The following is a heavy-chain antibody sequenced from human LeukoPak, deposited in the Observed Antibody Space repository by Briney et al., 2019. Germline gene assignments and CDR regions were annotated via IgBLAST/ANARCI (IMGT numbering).Heavy chain of an antibody. CDR3: AKDTHPLPYGSGRGRFDP. J-gene: IGHJ5*02. V-gene: IGHV3-9*01. Sequence: PGRSLRLSCAASGFTFDDYAMHWVRQAPGKGLEWVSGISWNSGSIGYADSVKGRFTISRDNAKNSLYLQMNSLRAEDTALYYCAKDTHPLPYGSGRGRFDPWGQGTLVTVSS. D-gene: IGHD2-15*01. CDR1: GFTFDDYA. CDR2: ISWNSGSI.